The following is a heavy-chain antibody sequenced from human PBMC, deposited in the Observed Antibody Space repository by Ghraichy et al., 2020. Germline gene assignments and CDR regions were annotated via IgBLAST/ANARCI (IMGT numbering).Heavy chain of an antibody. V-gene: IGHV3-23*01. CDR3: AKGHYSDC. CDR2: MTGNGDST. CDR1: GFTFSTYA. J-gene: IGHJ4*02. Sequence: GGSLRLSCAASGFTFSTYAMGWVRQAPGKGPEWVSVMTGNGDSTDYADAVKGRFTISRDNSKNTLHLQMDSLRVDDTAIYYCAKGHYSDCWGPGTLVTVSS.